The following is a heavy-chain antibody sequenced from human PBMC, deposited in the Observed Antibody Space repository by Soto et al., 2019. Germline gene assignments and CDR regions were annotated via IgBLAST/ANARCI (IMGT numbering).Heavy chain of an antibody. J-gene: IGHJ4*02. D-gene: IGHD5-18*01. CDR2: ISGSGGRI. V-gene: IGHV3-23*01. CDR3: AGSSRGYSYGYFDY. Sequence: WGSLRLSCAASGFTFSSYAMSWVRQAPGKGLEWVSAISGSGGRIYYADSVKGRFTISRDNSKNTLYLQMNSLRAEDTAVYYCAGSSRGYSYGYFDYWGQGTLVTVSS. CDR1: GFTFSSYA.